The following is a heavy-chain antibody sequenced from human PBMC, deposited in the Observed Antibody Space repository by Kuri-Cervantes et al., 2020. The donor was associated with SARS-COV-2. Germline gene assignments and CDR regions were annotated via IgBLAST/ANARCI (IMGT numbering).Heavy chain of an antibody. D-gene: IGHD1-14*01. CDR3: ASINRGARQEAGDY. J-gene: IGHJ4*02. V-gene: IGHV3-21*05. Sequence: GGSLRLSCAASTFTFSNCSMSRVRQAPGKGLEWVAHISSTSGNYIYYADSVKGRFTISRDNAKKSLYLQMNSVRAEDTAVYYCASINRGARQEAGDYWGQGTLVTVSS. CDR2: ISSTSGNYI. CDR1: TFTFSNCS.